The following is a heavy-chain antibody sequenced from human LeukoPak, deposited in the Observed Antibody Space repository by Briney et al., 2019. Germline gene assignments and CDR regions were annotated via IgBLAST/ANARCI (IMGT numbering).Heavy chain of an antibody. J-gene: IGHJ4*02. V-gene: IGHV4-34*01. CDR2: INHSGST. D-gene: IGHD1-20*01. CDR3: ARHSWNDYY. Sequence: SETLSLTCAVYGGSLSGYYWGWIRQPPGKGLEWIGEINHSGSTNYNPSLKSRVTISVDTSKNQFSLKLSSVTAADTAVYYCARHSWNDYYWGQGTLVTVSS. CDR1: GGSLSGYY.